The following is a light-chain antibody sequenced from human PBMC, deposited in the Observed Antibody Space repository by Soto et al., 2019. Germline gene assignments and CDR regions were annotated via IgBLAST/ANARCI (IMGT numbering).Light chain of an antibody. CDR1: QTVRDGY. CDR2: GAS. V-gene: IGKV3-20*01. CDR3: QQYGVSMFA. Sequence: DIVLTQSPGTLSLSPGERATLSCRASQTVRDGYLAWYQQKPGQAPRLFIYGASARATGIPDRFSGSGSGTDFTFTISELEPEDFAVYYCQQYGVSMFAFGQGSKLEI. J-gene: IGKJ2*01.